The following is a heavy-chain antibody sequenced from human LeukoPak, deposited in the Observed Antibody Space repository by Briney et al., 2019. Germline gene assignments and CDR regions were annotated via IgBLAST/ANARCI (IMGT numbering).Heavy chain of an antibody. CDR2: IWYDGSNK. V-gene: IGHV3-33*01. J-gene: IGHJ4*02. CDR1: GFTFSSYG. CDR3: ARSYPYDSSGYHPGYFDY. Sequence: GRSLRLSCAAFGFTFSSYGMHWVRQAPGKGLEWVAVIWYDGSNKYYADSVKGRFTISRDNSKNTLYLQMNSLRAEDTAVYYCARSYPYDSSGYHPGYFDYWGQGTLVTVSS. D-gene: IGHD3-22*01.